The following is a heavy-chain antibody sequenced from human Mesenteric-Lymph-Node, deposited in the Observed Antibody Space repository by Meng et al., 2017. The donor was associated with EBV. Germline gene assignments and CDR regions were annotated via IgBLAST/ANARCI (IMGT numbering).Heavy chain of an antibody. V-gene: IGHV3-23*01. CDR3: AKDRPPQTSGDSWDLDY. CDR1: GFTFSAYT. J-gene: IGHJ4*02. D-gene: IGHD4-17*01. CDR2: ISYSGGNT. Sequence: EVQLLESGGDLVQPGGSLRLSCAASGFTFSAYTMNWVRQAPGKGLEWVSSISYSGGNTYSADSVRGRFTISRDNSQNTLYLQMDSLRVEDTAVYYCAKDRPPQTSGDSWDLDYWGRGTLVTVSS.